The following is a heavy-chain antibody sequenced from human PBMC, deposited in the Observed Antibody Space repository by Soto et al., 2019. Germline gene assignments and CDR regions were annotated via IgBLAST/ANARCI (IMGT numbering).Heavy chain of an antibody. Sequence: PGGSLRLSCAASGFTFSSYSMNWVRQAPGKGLEWVSSISSSSSYIYYADSVKGRFTISRDNAKNSLYLQMNSLRAEDTAVYYCARDGLYSGYDPAYFDYWGQGTLVTVSS. D-gene: IGHD5-12*01. V-gene: IGHV3-21*01. J-gene: IGHJ4*02. CDR3: ARDGLYSGYDPAYFDY. CDR2: ISSSSSYI. CDR1: GFTFSSYS.